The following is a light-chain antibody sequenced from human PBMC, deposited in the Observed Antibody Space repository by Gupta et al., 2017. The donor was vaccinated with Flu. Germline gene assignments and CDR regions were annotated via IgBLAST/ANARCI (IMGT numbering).Light chain of an antibody. CDR1: SGSIVSNY. J-gene: IGLJ2*01. CDR2: EHD. CDR3: QSSDDSYQKI. V-gene: IGLV6-57*01. Sequence: NFMLTQPHSVSGSPGETVIISCTRTSGSIVSNYVQWYQQRPGSSPATVIYEHDQRPSGVPDRFSGSVDSSSNSASLTISGLKTEDEADYYCQSSDDSYQKIFGGGTKLTVL.